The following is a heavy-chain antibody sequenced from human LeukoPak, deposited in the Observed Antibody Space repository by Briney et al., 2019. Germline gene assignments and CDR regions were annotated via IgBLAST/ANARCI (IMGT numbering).Heavy chain of an antibody. D-gene: IGHD1-26*01. CDR3: ARVEWELPTNFDY. CDR1: GYTFTGYY. V-gene: IGHV1-2*02. Sequence: ASVNVSCKASGYTFTGYYMHWVRQAPGQGLEWMGWINPNSGGTNYAQKFQGRVTMTRDTSISTAYMELSRLRSDDTAVYYCARVEWELPTNFDYWGQGTLVTVSS. J-gene: IGHJ4*02. CDR2: INPNSGGT.